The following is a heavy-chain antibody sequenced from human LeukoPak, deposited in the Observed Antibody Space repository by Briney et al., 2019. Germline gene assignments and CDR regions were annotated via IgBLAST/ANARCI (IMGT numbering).Heavy chain of an antibody. CDR1: GGSMNNYF. CDR2: ISFGGNT. CDR3: ARGHSGYDWDGMDV. Sequence: SETLSLTCTVSGGSMNNYFWSWIWQPPGKGLEWIGFISFGGNTHYNPSLKSRVTILADTSKSQFSLKLSSVTAADTAVYYCARGHSGYDWDGMDVWGQGTTVTVSS. J-gene: IGHJ6*02. V-gene: IGHV4-59*12. D-gene: IGHD5-12*01.